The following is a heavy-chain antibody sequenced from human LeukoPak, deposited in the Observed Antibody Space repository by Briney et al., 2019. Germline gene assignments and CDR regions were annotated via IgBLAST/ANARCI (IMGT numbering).Heavy chain of an antibody. CDR1: GFTFSTYA. CDR3: ARSKVWFGELGPGYYFDY. Sequence: GGSLRLSCAASGFTFSTYAIHWVRQAPGKGLEYVSAISSNGDSTYYANSVKGRFTISRDNSKNTLYLQMGSLRAEDMAVYYCARSKVWFGELGPGYYFDYWGQGTLVTVSS. CDR2: ISSNGDST. J-gene: IGHJ4*02. D-gene: IGHD3-10*01. V-gene: IGHV3-64*01.